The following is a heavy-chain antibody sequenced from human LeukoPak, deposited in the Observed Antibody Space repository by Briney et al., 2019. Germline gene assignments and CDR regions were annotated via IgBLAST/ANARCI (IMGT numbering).Heavy chain of an antibody. V-gene: IGHV3-23*01. Sequence: SGGSLRLSCAASGFTFSSYAMSWVRQAPGKGLEWVSAISGSGGSTYYADSVKGRFTISRDNSKNTLYLQMNSLRAEDTAVYYCAKGDTIFGVVIIYYYYMDVWGKGTTVTVSS. CDR3: AKGDTIFGVVIIYYYYMDV. CDR2: ISGSGGST. D-gene: IGHD3-3*01. CDR1: GFTFSSYA. J-gene: IGHJ6*03.